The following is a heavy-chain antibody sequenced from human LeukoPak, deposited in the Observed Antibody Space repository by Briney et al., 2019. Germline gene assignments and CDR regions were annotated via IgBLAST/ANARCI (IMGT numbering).Heavy chain of an antibody. CDR3: ASYPYSNPYYFDY. D-gene: IGHD4-11*01. V-gene: IGHV4-30-4*01. CDR1: GGSISSGDYY. Sequence: SETLSLTCTVSGGSISSGDYYWSWIRQPPGKGLEWIGYIYYSGSTYYNPSLKSRVTISVDTSKNQFSLKLSSVTAADTVVYYCASYPYSNPYYFDYWGQGTLVTVSS. J-gene: IGHJ4*02. CDR2: IYYSGST.